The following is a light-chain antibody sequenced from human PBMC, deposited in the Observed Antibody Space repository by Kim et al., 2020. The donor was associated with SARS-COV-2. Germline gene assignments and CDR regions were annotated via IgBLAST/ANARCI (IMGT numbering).Light chain of an antibody. Sequence: SASVEDRVTITCRASQSIAGYLNWYQQKPGKAPQLLIYAASNLESGVPSRFSGSGSGLDFTLTITSLQAEDFATFFCQQSYTTPYTFGQGTKLEI. J-gene: IGKJ2*01. CDR1: QSIAGY. CDR2: AAS. V-gene: IGKV1-39*01. CDR3: QQSYTTPYT.